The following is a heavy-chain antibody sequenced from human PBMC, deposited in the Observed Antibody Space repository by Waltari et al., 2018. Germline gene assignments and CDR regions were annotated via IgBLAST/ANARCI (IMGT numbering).Heavy chain of an antibody. CDR3: ANNEWGLPVS. CDR1: GYSISSGSW. V-gene: IGHV4-38-2*02. Sequence: QVQLQESGPGLVKPSEDLSLTCTVSGYSISSGSWWGWIRQPPRKGLEWIASIYYSGTLRYNPSLGGPATRSADASKNQFSLRLTSVTAADTAVYSCANNEWGLPVSWGQGTVGTVSS. D-gene: IGHD1-26*01. CDR2: IYYSGTL. J-gene: IGHJ5*02.